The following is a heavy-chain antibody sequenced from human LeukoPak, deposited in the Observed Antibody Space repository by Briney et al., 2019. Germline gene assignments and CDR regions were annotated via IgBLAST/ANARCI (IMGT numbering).Heavy chain of an antibody. CDR1: GFTFGDYA. CDR2: IRSKAYGGTT. CDR3: TCRDSSGWYSIAEYFQH. J-gene: IGHJ1*01. Sequence: PGGSLRLSCTASGFTFGDYAMSWVRQAPGKGLEWVGFIRSKAYGGTTGYAASVKGRFTISRDDSKSIAYLQMNSLKTEDTAVYYCTCRDSSGWYSIAEYFQHWGQGTLVTVSS. V-gene: IGHV3-49*04. D-gene: IGHD6-19*01.